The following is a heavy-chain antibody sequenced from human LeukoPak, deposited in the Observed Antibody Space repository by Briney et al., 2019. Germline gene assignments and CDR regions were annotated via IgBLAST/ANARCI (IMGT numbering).Heavy chain of an antibody. CDR1: GFTFSSYA. CDR2: MSSSDDGR. J-gene: IGHJ4*02. D-gene: IGHD2-15*01. V-gene: IGHV3-23*01. CDR3: AKAPVTSCRGAFCYPFDY. Sequence: GGSLRLSCAASGFTFSSYAMSWVRQAPGRGLEWVSAMSSSDDGRYYAASVRGRFTISRDTSRSTLYLQMNSLRAEDAAVYYCAKAPVTSCRGAFCYPFDYWGQGTLVTVSS.